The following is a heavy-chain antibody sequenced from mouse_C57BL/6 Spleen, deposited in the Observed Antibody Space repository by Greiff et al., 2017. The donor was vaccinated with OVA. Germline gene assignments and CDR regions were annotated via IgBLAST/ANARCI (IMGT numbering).Heavy chain of an antibody. Sequence: EVKLVESEGGLVQPGSSMKLSCTASGFTFSDYYMAWVRQVPEKGLEWVANINYDGSSTYYLDSLKSRFIISRDNAKNILYLQMSSLKSEDTATYYCARDHYTRYFDVWGTGTTVTVSS. CDR2: INYDGSST. CDR3: ARDHYTRYFDV. D-gene: IGHD2-12*01. V-gene: IGHV5-16*01. CDR1: GFTFSDYY. J-gene: IGHJ1*03.